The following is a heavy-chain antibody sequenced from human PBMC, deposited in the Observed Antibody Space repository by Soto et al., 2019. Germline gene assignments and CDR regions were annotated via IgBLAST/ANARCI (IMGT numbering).Heavy chain of an antibody. CDR1: GFTFSSYA. CDR2: ISGSGGIT. Sequence: EVPLLESGGGLVQPGGSLRLSCATSGFTFSSYAMAWVRQAPGQGLEWVSAISGSGGITYHAASVKGRFSISRDNSRNMLYLQMNSLGAEDTAVYYCARAAHYDFWSGYYYMDVWGIGTTVTVSS. D-gene: IGHD3-3*01. V-gene: IGHV3-23*01. J-gene: IGHJ6*03. CDR3: ARAAHYDFWSGYYYMDV.